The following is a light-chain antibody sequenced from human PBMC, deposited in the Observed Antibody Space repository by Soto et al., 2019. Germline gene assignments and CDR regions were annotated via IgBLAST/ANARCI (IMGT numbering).Light chain of an antibody. J-gene: IGKJ4*01. CDR1: QDISNY. V-gene: IGKV1-33*01. CDR2: DAS. Sequence: DIQMTQSPSSLSASVGDRVTITCQASQDISNYLNWYQQKPGKAPKLLIYDASKLETGVPSRFSGRGSGTDFTFAISSLQPEDIATYYCQQYDNLPITFGGGTKVEIK. CDR3: QQYDNLPIT.